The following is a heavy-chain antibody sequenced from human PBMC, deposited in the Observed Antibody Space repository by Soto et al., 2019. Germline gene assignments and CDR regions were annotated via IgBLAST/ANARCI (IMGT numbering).Heavy chain of an antibody. D-gene: IGHD3-10*01. J-gene: IGHJ4*02. CDR3: ARDRVGSGSYYIAYYFDY. CDR2: IIPIFGTA. V-gene: IGHV1-69*01. CDR1: GGTFSSYA. Sequence: QVQLVQSGAEVKKPGSSVKVSCKASGGTFSSYAISWVRQAPGQGLVWMGGIIPIFGTANYAQKFQGRVTITADESTSTAYMELSSLRSEDTAVYYCARDRVGSGSYYIAYYFDYWGQGTLVTVSS.